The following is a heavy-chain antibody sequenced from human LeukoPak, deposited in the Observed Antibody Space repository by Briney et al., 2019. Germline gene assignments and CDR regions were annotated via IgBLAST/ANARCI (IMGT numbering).Heavy chain of an antibody. J-gene: IGHJ4*02. Sequence: GGPLTLPCTVSGLTFNEYYVSWLRQSPGEALEGITYMVNSGGTTYDADSVQGRFTISSDEAKNSLYLQMNSLRAEDTAVYYCAGGYGSGSYSGWGQGIPVTVSS. CDR3: AGGYGSGSYSG. CDR2: MVNSGGTT. CDR1: GLTFNEYY. V-gene: IGHV3-11*01. D-gene: IGHD3-10*01.